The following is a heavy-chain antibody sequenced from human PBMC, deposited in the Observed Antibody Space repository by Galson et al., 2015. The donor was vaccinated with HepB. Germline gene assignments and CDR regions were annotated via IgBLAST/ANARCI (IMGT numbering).Heavy chain of an antibody. CDR2: INWNGGST. CDR1: GFTFDDYG. CDR3: ARDLGGGQWLSALDY. J-gene: IGHJ4*02. V-gene: IGHV3-20*04. D-gene: IGHD6-19*01. Sequence: SLRLSCAASGFTFDDYGMSWVRQAPGKGLEWVSGINWNGGSTGYADSVKGRFTISRDNAKNSLYLQMNSLRAEDTALYYCARDLGGGQWLSALDYWGQGTLVTVSS.